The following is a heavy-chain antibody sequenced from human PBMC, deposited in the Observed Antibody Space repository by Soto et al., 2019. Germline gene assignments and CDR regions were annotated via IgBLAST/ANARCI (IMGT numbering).Heavy chain of an antibody. Sequence: QVQLVESGGGVVQPGRSLRLSCAASGFTFSSYAMHWVRQAPGKGLEWVAVISYDGSNKYYADSVKGRFTISRDNSKNTLYLQMNSLRAEDTAVYYCARDNYQPLLAFDYWGQGTLVTVSS. V-gene: IGHV3-30-3*01. J-gene: IGHJ4*02. CDR3: ARDNYQPLLAFDY. CDR1: GFTFSSYA. CDR2: ISYDGSNK. D-gene: IGHD2-2*01.